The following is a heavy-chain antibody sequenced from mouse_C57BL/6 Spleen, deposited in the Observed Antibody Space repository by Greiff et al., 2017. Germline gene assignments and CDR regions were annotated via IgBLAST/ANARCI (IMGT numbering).Heavy chain of an antibody. CDR2: IYPSNGVS. Sequence: DVKLQEPGPELVKPGASVKISCKASGYSFTGYYMPWVKQSHGNILDWIGYIYPSNGVSSYNQKFKGKATLTVDKSSSTAYMELRSLTSEDSAVYYCARSDDYPWFAYWGQGTLVTVSA. D-gene: IGHD2-4*01. CDR3: ARSDDYPWFAY. CDR1: GYSFTGYY. J-gene: IGHJ3*01. V-gene: IGHV1-31*01.